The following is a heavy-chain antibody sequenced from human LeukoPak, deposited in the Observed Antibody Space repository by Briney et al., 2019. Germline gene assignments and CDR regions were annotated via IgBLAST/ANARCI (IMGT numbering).Heavy chain of an antibody. CDR2: ISGSGGST. Sequence: GGSLRLSCAASGITFSVFAMSWVRQAPGKGLEWVSAISGSGGSTYHADSVKGRFTISRDNSKNTLYLQMNSLRAEDTAIYYCAKGMKYGDNWGQGTLVTVSS. J-gene: IGHJ4*02. CDR3: AKGMKYGDN. D-gene: IGHD2-2*01. V-gene: IGHV3-23*01. CDR1: GITFSVFA.